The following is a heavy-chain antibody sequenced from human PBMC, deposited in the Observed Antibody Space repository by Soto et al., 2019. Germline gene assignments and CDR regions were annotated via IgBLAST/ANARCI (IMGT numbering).Heavy chain of an antibody. V-gene: IGHV5-10-1*01. D-gene: IGHD6-19*01. CDR2: IDPSDSYT. CDR3: ARRDSSGWYRYYGMDV. CDR1: GYSFTNYW. J-gene: IGHJ6*02. Sequence: GESLKISCKGSGYSFTNYWISWVRQMPGKGLEWMGRIDPSDSYTNYSPSFQGHVTISADKSISTAYLQWSSLKASDTAMYYCARRDSSGWYRYYGMDVWGQGTTVTVSS.